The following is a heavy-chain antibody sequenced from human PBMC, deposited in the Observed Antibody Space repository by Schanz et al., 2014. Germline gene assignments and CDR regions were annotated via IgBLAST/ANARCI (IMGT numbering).Heavy chain of an antibody. CDR3: ATIGVNDYWRFGLDL. CDR2: INGYNAHT. Sequence: QVQLVQSGSELTRPGASVKVSCKASGYTFTSSGFSWVRQAPGQGLEWMGWINGYNAHTNYAQKFLGRVTITADKSTSTAYMELKSLRSADTAVYYCATIGVNDYWRFGLDLWGQGTTVTVSS. D-gene: IGHD3-16*01. CDR1: GYTFTSSG. V-gene: IGHV1-18*01. J-gene: IGHJ6*02.